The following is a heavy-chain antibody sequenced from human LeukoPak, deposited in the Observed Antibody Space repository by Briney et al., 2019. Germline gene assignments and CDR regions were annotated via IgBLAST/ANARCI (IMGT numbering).Heavy chain of an antibody. CDR1: GFTFSSYA. Sequence: PGGSLRLSCPASGFTFSSYAMHWVRQAPGKGLEYVSAISSNGGSTYYADSVKGRFTISRDNSKNTLYLQMSSLRAEDTAVYYCVKEGPNCSGGSCYLLAVAGTSFFDYRGQGTLVTVSS. D-gene: IGHD2-15*01. CDR2: ISSNGGST. V-gene: IGHV3-64D*06. CDR3: VKEGPNCSGGSCYLLAVAGTSFFDY. J-gene: IGHJ4*02.